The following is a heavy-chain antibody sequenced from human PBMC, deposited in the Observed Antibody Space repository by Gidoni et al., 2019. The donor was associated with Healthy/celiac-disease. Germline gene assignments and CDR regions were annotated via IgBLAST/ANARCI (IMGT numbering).Heavy chain of an antibody. CDR3: AKGLWFGELPIIGAFDP. CDR2: GSGGST. Sequence: GSGGSTYYADSVKGRFTISRDNSKNTLYLQMNSLRAEDTAVYYCAKGLWFGELPIIGAFDPWGQGTLVTVSS. V-gene: IGHV3-23*01. J-gene: IGHJ5*02. D-gene: IGHD3-10*01.